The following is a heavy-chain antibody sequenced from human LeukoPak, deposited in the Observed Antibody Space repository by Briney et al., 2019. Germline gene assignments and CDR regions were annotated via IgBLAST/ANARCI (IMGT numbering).Heavy chain of an antibody. Sequence: SETLSLTCAVYGGSFSGYYWSWIRQPPGKGLEWIGEINHSGSTNYNPSLKSRVTISVDTSKNQFSLKLSSVTAADTAVYYCARGPIAAARTYWFDPWGQGTLVTVSS. V-gene: IGHV4-34*01. CDR1: GGSFSGYY. CDR2: INHSGST. CDR3: ARGPIAAARTYWFDP. D-gene: IGHD6-13*01. J-gene: IGHJ5*02.